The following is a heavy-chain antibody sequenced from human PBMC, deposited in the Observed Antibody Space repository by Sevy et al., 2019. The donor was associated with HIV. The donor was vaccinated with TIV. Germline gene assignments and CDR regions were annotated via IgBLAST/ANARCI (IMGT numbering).Heavy chain of an antibody. CDR2: IKSKTDGGKA. D-gene: IGHD3-3*01. J-gene: IGHJ6*02. V-gene: IGHV3-15*01. Sequence: GGSLRLSCAASGFTFNYAWMSWVRQAPGKGLEWVGRIKSKTDGGKADDAAHVKGRFTISRADSENTLYLQMNSLKNEDTAVYYCASVVKNDFWDGHVNYYGLDVWGQGTTVTVSS. CDR1: GFTFNYAW. CDR3: ASVVKNDFWDGHVNYYGLDV.